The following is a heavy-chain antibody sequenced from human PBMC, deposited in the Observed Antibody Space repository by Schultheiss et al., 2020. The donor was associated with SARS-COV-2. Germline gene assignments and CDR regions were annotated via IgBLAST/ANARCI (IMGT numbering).Heavy chain of an antibody. Sequence: GGSLRLSCKASGYSFTSHWIGWVRQMPGKGLEWMGIDYPRGSDTRYSPSLQGQVTISVDKSISTAYLQWNSLKASDTAMYYCARHANSGWSLVPDYWGQGTLVTVSS. CDR1: GYSFTSHW. CDR3: ARHANSGWSLVPDY. J-gene: IGHJ4*02. V-gene: IGHV5-51*01. CDR2: DYPRGSDT. D-gene: IGHD6-19*01.